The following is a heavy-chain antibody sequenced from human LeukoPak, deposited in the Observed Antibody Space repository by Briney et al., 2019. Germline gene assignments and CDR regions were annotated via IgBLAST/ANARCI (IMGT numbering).Heavy chain of an antibody. V-gene: IGHV4-34*01. CDR2: INDRGHT. Sequence: PSETLSLTCSVHGGSFIGYHWNWIRQSPEKGLEWIGEINDRGHTNYNPSLESRVTISVDASKKQFPLKLNSVTAADTAVFSFARDPTTVVTPPYSFGFWGQGTLGTGS. D-gene: IGHD4-23*01. J-gene: IGHJ4*01. CDR3: ARDPTTVVTPPYSFGF. CDR1: GGSFIGYH.